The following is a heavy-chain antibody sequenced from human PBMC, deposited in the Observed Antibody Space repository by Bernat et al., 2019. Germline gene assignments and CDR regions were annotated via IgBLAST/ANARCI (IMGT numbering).Heavy chain of an antibody. CDR3: ARVADPGTNYYDSSGPFDY. CDR1: GFTFSSYS. CDR2: ISSSSSTI. Sequence: EVQLVESGGGLVQPGGSLRLSCAASGFTFSSYSMNWLRQAPGKGLEWVSYISSSSSTIYYADSVKGRFTISRDNAKNSLYLQMNSLRAEDTAVYYCARVADPGTNYYDSSGPFDYWGQGTLVTVSS. D-gene: IGHD3-22*01. V-gene: IGHV3-48*01. J-gene: IGHJ4*02.